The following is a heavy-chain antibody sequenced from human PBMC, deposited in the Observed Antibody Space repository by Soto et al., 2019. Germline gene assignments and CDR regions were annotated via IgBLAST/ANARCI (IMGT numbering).Heavy chain of an antibody. D-gene: IGHD3-10*01. CDR2: MNANNGNT. CDR1: GYTFTSYD. V-gene: IGHV1-8*01. Sequence: ASVKVSCKASGYTFTSYDINWVRQATGQGLEWMGWMNANNGNTGYAQKLQGRVTMTTNTATSTAYMELRSLRSDDTAVYYCASHGSGDENWFDPWGQGTLVTVSS. J-gene: IGHJ5*02. CDR3: ASHGSGDENWFDP.